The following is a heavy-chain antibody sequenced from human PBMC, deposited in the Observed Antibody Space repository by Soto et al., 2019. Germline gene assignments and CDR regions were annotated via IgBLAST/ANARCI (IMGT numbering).Heavy chain of an antibody. CDR2: IWYDGSNK. D-gene: IGHD3-3*01. CDR1: GFTFSSYG. V-gene: IGHV3-33*01. J-gene: IGHJ4*02. Sequence: QVQLVESGGGVVQPGRSLRLSCAASGFTFSSYGMHWVRQAPGKGLEWVAVIWYDGSNKYYADSVKGRFTISRDNSKKVLYLQMNSLRAEDTAVYYCARSALYDFWSGYSYWGQGTLVTVSS. CDR3: ARSALYDFWSGYSY.